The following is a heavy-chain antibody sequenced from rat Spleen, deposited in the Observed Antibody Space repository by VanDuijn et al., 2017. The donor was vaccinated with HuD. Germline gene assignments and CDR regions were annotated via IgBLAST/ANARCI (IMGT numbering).Heavy chain of an antibody. V-gene: IGHV5-17*01. D-gene: IGHD4-3*01. CDR1: GFTFSDYA. J-gene: IGHJ3*01. CDR2: ISFGGST. Sequence: EVQLVESGGDLVQPGRSLKISCAASGFTFSDYAMAWVRQAPRKGREWVATISFGGSTYYRDSVKGRFTISRDTAKSTLYLQMDSLRSEDTATYYCTRHDYSGVITNWFAYWGQGTLVTVSS. CDR3: TRHDYSGVITNWFAY.